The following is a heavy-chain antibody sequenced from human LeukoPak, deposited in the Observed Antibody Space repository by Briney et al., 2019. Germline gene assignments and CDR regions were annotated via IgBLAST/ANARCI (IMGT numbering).Heavy chain of an antibody. Sequence: GGSLRLSCAASGFTFSSYAMHWVRQAPGKGLEWVAVISYDGSNKYYADSVKGRFTISRDNSKNTLYLQMNSLRAEDTAVYYCARDHGGSYYSGAFDIWGQGTMVTVSS. J-gene: IGHJ3*02. CDR2: ISYDGSNK. CDR3: ARDHGGSYYSGAFDI. V-gene: IGHV3-30*04. D-gene: IGHD1-26*01. CDR1: GFTFSSYA.